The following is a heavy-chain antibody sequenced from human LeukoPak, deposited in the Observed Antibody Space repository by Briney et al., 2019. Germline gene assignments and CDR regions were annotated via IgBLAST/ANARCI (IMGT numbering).Heavy chain of an antibody. CDR1: GFTFDDYA. Sequence: GGSLRLSCAASGFTFDDYAMHWVRQAPGKGLEWVSGISWNSGSIGYADSVKGRFTISRDNAKNSLYLQMNSLRAEDTAVYYCAKEDSRWNYGMDVWGQGTRSPSP. CDR3: AKEDSRWNYGMDV. V-gene: IGHV3-9*01. CDR2: ISWNSGSI. D-gene: IGHD1-1*01. J-gene: IGHJ6*02.